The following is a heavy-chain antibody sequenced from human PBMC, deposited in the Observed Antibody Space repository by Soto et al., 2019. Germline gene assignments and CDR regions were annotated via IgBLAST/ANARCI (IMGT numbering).Heavy chain of an antibody. CDR3: ARMIGSSSWYGTFDY. CDR2: IYYSGST. J-gene: IGHJ4*02. Sequence: SETLSLTCTVSGGSISSSSYYWGWIRQPPGKGLEWIGSIYYSGSTYYNPSLKSRVTISVDTSKNQFSLKLSSVTAADTAVYYCARMIGSSSWYGTFDYWGQGTLVTVSS. CDR1: GGSISSSSYY. D-gene: IGHD6-13*01. V-gene: IGHV4-39*01.